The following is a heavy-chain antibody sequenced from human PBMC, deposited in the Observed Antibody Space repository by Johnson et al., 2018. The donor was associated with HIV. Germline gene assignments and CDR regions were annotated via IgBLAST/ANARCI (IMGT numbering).Heavy chain of an antibody. D-gene: IGHD1-26*01. J-gene: IGHJ3*02. V-gene: IGHV3-33*01. Sequence: QVQLVESGGGVVQPGRSLRLSCAASGFTFSNYGMHWVRQAPGKGLEWVAVTWFDGSNKYYADSVKGRFTISRDNSKNTLYLQMNSLRAEETAVYYCARSSGSYLDDAFDIWGQGTMVTVSS. CDR3: ARSSGSYLDDAFDI. CDR2: TWFDGSNK. CDR1: GFTFSNYG.